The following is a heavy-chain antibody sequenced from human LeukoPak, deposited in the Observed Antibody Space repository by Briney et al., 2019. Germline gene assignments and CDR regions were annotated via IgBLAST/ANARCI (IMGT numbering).Heavy chain of an antibody. Sequence: GGSLRLSGAASGFTVSSNYMSWVHQAPGKGLEWVSVIYSGGSTYYADSVKGRFTISRENVKNSLYLQMNSLRVEDTAVYYCARGWNSFWYFDFWGRGTQVTVSS. CDR1: GFTVSSNY. J-gene: IGHJ2*01. CDR2: IYSGGST. V-gene: IGHV3-53*01. CDR3: ARGWNSFWYFDF. D-gene: IGHD1-7*01.